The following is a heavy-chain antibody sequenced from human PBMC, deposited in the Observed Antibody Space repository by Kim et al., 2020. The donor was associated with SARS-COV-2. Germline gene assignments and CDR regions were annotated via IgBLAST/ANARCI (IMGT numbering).Heavy chain of an antibody. D-gene: IGHD3-16*01. V-gene: IGHV3-74*01. CDR3: TRDIGGMAGY. J-gene: IGHJ4*02. Sequence: YAASVEVRFTISRDTAKNTLYLQMNNLRAEDTAVYYCTRDIGGMAGYWGQGTLVTVSS.